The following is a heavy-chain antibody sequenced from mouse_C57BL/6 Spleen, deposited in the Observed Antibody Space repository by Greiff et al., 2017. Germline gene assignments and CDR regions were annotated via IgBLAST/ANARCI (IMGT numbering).Heavy chain of an antibody. Sequence: EVNVVESGGGLVQSGRSLRLSCATSGFTFSDFYMEWVRQAPGKGLEWIAASRNKANDYTTEYSASVKGRFIVSRDTSQSILYLQMNALRAEDTAIYYCARAGSSHWYFDVWGTGTTVTVSS. V-gene: IGHV7-1*01. CDR1: GFTFSDFY. CDR2: SRNKANDYTT. J-gene: IGHJ1*03. D-gene: IGHD1-1*01. CDR3: ARAGSSHWYFDV.